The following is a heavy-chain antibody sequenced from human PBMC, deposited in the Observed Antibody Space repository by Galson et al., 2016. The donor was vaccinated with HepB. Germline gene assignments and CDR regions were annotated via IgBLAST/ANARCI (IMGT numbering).Heavy chain of an antibody. CDR1: GYSFSTYW. CDR3: ARTYYYDSSAYYYFDY. CDR2: IYPGDSDT. V-gene: IGHV5-51*01. D-gene: IGHD3-22*01. J-gene: IGHJ4*02. Sequence: QSGAEVKKPGESLKISCKGSGYSFSTYWIGWVRQKPGKGLEWMGIIYPGDSDTRYSPPFQGQVTISADKSISTAYLQWSSLKASDTAMYYCARTYYYDSSAYYYFDYWGQGTLVTVSS.